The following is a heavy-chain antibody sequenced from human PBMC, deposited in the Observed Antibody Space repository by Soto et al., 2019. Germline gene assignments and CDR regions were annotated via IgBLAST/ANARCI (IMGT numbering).Heavy chain of an antibody. Sequence: QIQLVQSGGEVEIPGASVTVSCEASGYIFTTYGLSWVRQTPAHGLEWMGWISADSGYTQYAQFLQGRVTMTRDTSTNTGYMQLRDLTSDDTGIYYCARDRPPGSLYGMDAWGQG. CDR1: GYIFTTYG. J-gene: IGHJ6*02. CDR2: ISADSGYT. D-gene: IGHD6-6*01. V-gene: IGHV1-18*01. CDR3: ARDRPPGSLYGMDA.